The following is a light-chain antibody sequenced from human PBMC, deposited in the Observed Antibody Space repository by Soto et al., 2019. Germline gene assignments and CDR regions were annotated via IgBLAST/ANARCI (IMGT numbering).Light chain of an antibody. CDR3: QQYDDLPLT. Sequence: DIQMTQSPSSLSASVGDRVTLTCQASQAISNYLNWYQQKPGQAPKLLIYDSSALETGVPSRFSGSGSATDFTLTISSLQPEDFATYYCQQYDDLPLTFGGGTKVE. CDR1: QAISNY. V-gene: IGKV1-33*01. J-gene: IGKJ4*01. CDR2: DSS.